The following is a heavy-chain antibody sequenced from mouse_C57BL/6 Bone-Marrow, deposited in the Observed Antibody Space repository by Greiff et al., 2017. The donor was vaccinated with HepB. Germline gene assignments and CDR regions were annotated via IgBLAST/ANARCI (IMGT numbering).Heavy chain of an antibody. Sequence: QVQLQQSGAELVRPGTSVKLSCKASGYTFTSYWMHWVKQRPGQGLEWIGVIDPSDSYTNYNQKFKGKATLTVDTSSSTAYMQLSSLTSEDSAVYYCAMITTKRFAYWGQGTLVTVSA. V-gene: IGHV1-59*01. CDR1: GYTFTSYW. CDR2: IDPSDSYT. J-gene: IGHJ3*01. D-gene: IGHD2-4*01. CDR3: AMITTKRFAY.